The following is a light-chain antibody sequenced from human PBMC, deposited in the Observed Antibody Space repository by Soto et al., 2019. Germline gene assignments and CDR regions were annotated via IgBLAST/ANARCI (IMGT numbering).Light chain of an antibody. J-gene: IGLJ2*01. V-gene: IGLV3-21*04. CDR2: YVS. CDR3: QVWDSSSDHRV. Sequence: SYELTQPPSVSVAPGKTARITCWGNNIGSKSVHWYQQKPVQAPVLVIYYVSDRPSGIPERFSGSNSGNTATLTISRGEAGDEAEYYCQVWDSSSDHRVFGGGTKLTVL. CDR1: NIGSKS.